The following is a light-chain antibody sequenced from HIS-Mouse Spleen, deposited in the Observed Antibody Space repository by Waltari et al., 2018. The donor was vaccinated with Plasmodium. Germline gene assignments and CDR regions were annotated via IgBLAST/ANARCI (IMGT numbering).Light chain of an antibody. CDR3: KQYNSYSYT. J-gene: IGKJ2*01. CDR2: KAS. CDR1: QSISSW. Sequence: DIQMTQSPSTLSASVGDRVTITCRASQSISSWLAWYQQKPGKATKLLIYKASSLESGVPSRFSGSGSGTEFTLTISSLQPDDFATYYCKQYNSYSYTFGQGTKLEIK. V-gene: IGKV1-5*03.